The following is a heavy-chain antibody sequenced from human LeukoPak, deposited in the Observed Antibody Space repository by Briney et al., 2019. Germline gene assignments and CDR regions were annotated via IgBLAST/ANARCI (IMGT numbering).Heavy chain of an antibody. CDR2: IDPSDSYT. CDR1: GYSFTGYW. J-gene: IGHJ6*02. V-gene: IGHV5-10-1*01. CDR3: ARHWGSSSSGYYYYGMDV. D-gene: IGHD6-6*01. Sequence: GESLQISCKGSGYSFTGYWIGWVRQMPGKGLEWMGRIDPSDSYTNYSPSFQGHVTISADKSISTAYLQWSSLKASDTAMYYCARHWGSSSSGYYYYGMDVWGQGTTVTVSS.